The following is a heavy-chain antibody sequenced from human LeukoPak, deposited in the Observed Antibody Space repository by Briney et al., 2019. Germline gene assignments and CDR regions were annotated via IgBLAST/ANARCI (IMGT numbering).Heavy chain of an antibody. V-gene: IGHV1-18*01. J-gene: IGHJ4*02. CDR2: ISAYNRNA. CDR1: GYTFTSYS. D-gene: IGHD3-22*01. Sequence: GASVKVSCKTSGYTFTSYSISWVRQAPGQGLEWMGWISAYNRNANYAQKFQGRVTITDDKSTSTAYMELSSLRSEDTAVYYCAREVYYDSSGYRDYWGQGTLVTVSS. CDR3: AREVYYDSSGYRDY.